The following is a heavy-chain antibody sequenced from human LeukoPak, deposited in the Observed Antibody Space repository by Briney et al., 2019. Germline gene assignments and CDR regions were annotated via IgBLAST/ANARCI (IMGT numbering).Heavy chain of an antibody. D-gene: IGHD3-16*01. J-gene: IGHJ4*02. CDR1: GESFSDYH. Sequence: PSETLALTCAVYGESFSDYHWSWIRQSPGKGLEWIGSIYYSGSTYYNPSLKSRVTISVDTSKNQFSLKLNSVTATDTAVYYCARHYGPWGQGTLVTVSS. CDR3: ARHYGP. V-gene: IGHV4-34*01. CDR2: IYYSGST.